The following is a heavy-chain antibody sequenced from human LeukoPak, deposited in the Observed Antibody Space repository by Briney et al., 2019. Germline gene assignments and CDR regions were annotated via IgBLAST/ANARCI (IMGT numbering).Heavy chain of an antibody. J-gene: IGHJ6*02. CDR1: GFTFSSYW. V-gene: IGHV3-7*03. CDR2: INHNGNVN. Sequence: GGSLRLSCAASGFTFSSYWMNWARQAPGKGLEWVASINHNGNVNYYVDSVKGRFTISRDNAKNSLYLQMSNVRAEDTAVYFCARGGGLDVWGQGATVTVSS. CDR3: ARGGGLDV. D-gene: IGHD3-16*01.